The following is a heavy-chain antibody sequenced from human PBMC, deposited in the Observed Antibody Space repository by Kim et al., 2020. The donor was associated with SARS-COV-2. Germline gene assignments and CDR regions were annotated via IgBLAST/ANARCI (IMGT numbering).Heavy chain of an antibody. J-gene: IGHJ4*02. CDR1: GGSISSYY. CDR2: IYYSGST. D-gene: IGHD3-22*01. CDR3: ARSRVAGGYNYYFDY. V-gene: IGHV4-59*13. Sequence: SETLSLTCTVSGGSISSYYWSWIRQPPGKGLEWIGYIYYSGSTNYNPSLKSRVTISVDTSKNQFSLKLSSVTAADTAVYYCARSRVAGGYNYYFDYWGQGTLVTVSS.